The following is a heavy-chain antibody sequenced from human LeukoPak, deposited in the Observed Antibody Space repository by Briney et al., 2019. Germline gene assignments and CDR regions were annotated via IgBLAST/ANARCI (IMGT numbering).Heavy chain of an antibody. CDR3: ARHGGTRVLWFGEFLHFDY. Sequence: KPSETLSLTCTVSGGSISSSSYYWGWIRQPPGKGLEWIGSIYYSGSTYYNPSLKSRVTISVDTSKNQFSLKLSSVTAADTAVYYCARHGGTRVLWFGEFLHFDYWGQGTLVTVSS. V-gene: IGHV4-39*01. J-gene: IGHJ4*02. CDR1: GGSISSSSYY. CDR2: IYYSGST. D-gene: IGHD3-10*01.